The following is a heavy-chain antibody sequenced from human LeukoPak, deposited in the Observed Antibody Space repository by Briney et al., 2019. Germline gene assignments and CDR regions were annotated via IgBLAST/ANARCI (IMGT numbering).Heavy chain of an antibody. CDR3: ARNYSPFDY. D-gene: IGHD3-10*01. Sequence: GGSLRLSRADSGFTFSVYSMNWVRQAPGRGLEWVSYISSDSGIIDYADSVKGRFTISRDNAKNSLYLQMDNLRAADTAVYYCARNYSPFDYWGQGTLVTVSS. V-gene: IGHV3-48*01. CDR1: GFTFSVYS. J-gene: IGHJ4*02. CDR2: ISSDSGII.